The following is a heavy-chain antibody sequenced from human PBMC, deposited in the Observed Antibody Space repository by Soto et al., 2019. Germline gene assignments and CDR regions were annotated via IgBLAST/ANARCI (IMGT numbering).Heavy chain of an antibody. V-gene: IGHV1-8*01. CDR2: MNANRGNT. CDR3: ARAMVRGVMGFPWETSTTFDP. CDR1: GYTFTSYD. J-gene: IGHJ5*02. Sequence: DSVKVSCKASGYTFTSYDINWVRQATGLDLEWMGWMNANRGNTGYAQKFQGRVTMTRNTSLLTAYIDLSSLITEYTAVYYCARAMVRGVMGFPWETSTTFDPWGQGTLVTVSS. D-gene: IGHD3-10*01.